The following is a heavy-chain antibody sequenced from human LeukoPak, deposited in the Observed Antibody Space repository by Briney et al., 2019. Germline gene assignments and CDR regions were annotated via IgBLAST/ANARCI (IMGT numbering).Heavy chain of an antibody. CDR2: IYYSGST. CDR1: GGSISIYY. V-gene: IGHV4-59*12. CDR3: ARPRKRTATVTTRFNWFDP. D-gene: IGHD4-17*01. J-gene: IGHJ5*02. Sequence: SETLSLTCTVSGGSISIYYWSWIRQPPGKGLEWIGYIYYSGSTNYNPSLKSRVTISVDTSKNQFSPKLSSVTAADTAVYYCARPRKRTATVTTRFNWFDPWGQGTLVTVSS.